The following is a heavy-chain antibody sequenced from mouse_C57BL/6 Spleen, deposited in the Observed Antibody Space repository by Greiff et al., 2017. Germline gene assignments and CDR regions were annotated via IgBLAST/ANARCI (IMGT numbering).Heavy chain of an antibody. CDR2: IHPSDSGT. CDR1: GYTFTSYW. J-gene: IGHJ4*01. Sequence: QVQLQQPGAELVKPAASVKVSCKASGYTFTSYWMHWVKQRPGQGLEWIGRIHPSDSGTNYNQKFKGKATLTVDKSSSTAYMQLSSRTSEDSAVYYCAILYDYAAMDYWGQGTSVTGSS. V-gene: IGHV1-74*01. D-gene: IGHD2-4*01. CDR3: AILYDYAAMDY.